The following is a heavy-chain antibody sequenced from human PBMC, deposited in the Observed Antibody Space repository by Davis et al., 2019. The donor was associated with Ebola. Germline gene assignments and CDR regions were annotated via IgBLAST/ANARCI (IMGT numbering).Heavy chain of an antibody. J-gene: IGHJ4*02. Sequence: ASVKVSCKASGYTFTSYGISWVRQAPGQGLEWMGWISAYNGNTNYAQKLQARVTITRDTSASTAYMELSSLRSEDTAVYYCASPREGWCDYWGQGTLVTVSS. CDR2: ISAYNGNT. CDR1: GYTFTSYG. CDR3: ASPREGWCDY. D-gene: IGHD2-21*01. V-gene: IGHV1-18*01.